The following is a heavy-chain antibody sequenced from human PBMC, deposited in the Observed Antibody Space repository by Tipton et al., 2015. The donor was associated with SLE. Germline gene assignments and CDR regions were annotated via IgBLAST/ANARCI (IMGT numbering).Heavy chain of an antibody. J-gene: IGHJ1*01. Sequence: SLRLSCAASGFTFSSYAMSWVRQAPGKGLEWVSAISGSGGSTYYADSVKGRFTISRDNSKNTLYLQMNSLRAEDTAVYYCAIPWGQQFEYFQHWGQGTLVTVSS. V-gene: IGHV3-23*01. CDR1: GFTFSSYA. D-gene: IGHD6-13*01. CDR2: ISGSGGST. CDR3: AIPWGQQFEYFQH.